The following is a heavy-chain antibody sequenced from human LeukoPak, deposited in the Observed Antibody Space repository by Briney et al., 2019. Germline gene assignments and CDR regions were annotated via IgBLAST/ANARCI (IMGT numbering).Heavy chain of an antibody. CDR1: EFTFSSYA. V-gene: IGHV3-23*01. J-gene: IGHJ4*02. D-gene: IGHD2-15*01. Sequence: GGSLRLSCAASEFTFSSYAMSWVRQAPGKGLEWVSAIGAGGATTYYADSVKGRFTISRDNSKNTLYLQMNSLRAEDTAVYYCALLTGYCTGDSCYNWGQGTVVTVSS. CDR2: IGAGGATT. CDR3: ALLTGYCTGDSCYN.